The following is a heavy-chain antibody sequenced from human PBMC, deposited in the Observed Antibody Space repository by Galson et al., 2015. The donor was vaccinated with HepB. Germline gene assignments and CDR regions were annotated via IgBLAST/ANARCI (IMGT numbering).Heavy chain of an antibody. CDR3: ARALGSSWTGYYGMDG. CDR2: ISHDGSNK. Sequence: SLRLSSAASRFTFRSYSMHWVRQGPGKGLEWVAVISHDGSNKYYADSVKGRFAISRDNSKNTLYLEMNSLRGEDTAVYYCARALGSSWTGYYGMDGWGQGTTVTVSS. V-gene: IGHV3-30*09. D-gene: IGHD6-13*01. CDR1: RFTFRSYS. J-gene: IGHJ6*02.